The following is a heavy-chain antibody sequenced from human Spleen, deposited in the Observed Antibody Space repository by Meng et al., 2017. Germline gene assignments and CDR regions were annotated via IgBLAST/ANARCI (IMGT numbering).Heavy chain of an antibody. D-gene: IGHD6-25*01. CDR1: VYTFAAYY. CDR3: ARDEDISAAGKLFGDY. CDR2: INPKSGDT. J-gene: IGHJ4*02. Sequence: VRLIQSGPDVKKPGASVKVSCKPSVYTFAAYYIHWVRRAPGQGLEWMGRINPKSGDTHYAQKFQARVTMTGDTSISTAYMELSGLRSDDTAMYYCARDEDISAAGKLFGDYWGQGTLVTVSS. V-gene: IGHV1-2*06.